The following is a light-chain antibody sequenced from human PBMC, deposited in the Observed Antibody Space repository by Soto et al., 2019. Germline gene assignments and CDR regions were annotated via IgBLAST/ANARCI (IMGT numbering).Light chain of an antibody. CDR1: QSVSSN. V-gene: IGKV3-15*01. Sequence: EVVMTQSPATLSVSPGERATLSCWASQSVSSNLAWYQQKPGQATRLLIYGASTRATGIPARFSGSGSGTEFTLTISSLQSEDFALYHCQQYNNWPLTFGGGTKVDIK. J-gene: IGKJ4*01. CDR3: QQYNNWPLT. CDR2: GAS.